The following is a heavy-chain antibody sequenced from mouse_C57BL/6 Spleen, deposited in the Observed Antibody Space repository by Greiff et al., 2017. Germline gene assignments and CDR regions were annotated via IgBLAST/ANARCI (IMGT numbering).Heavy chain of an antibody. CDR3: ARGNYGGY. V-gene: IGHV1-50*01. J-gene: IGHJ2*01. Sequence: QVQLQQSGAELVKPGASVKLSCKASGYTFTSYWMQWVKQRPGQGLEWIGEIDPSDSYTNYNQKFKGKATLTVDTSSSTAYMQLSSLTSEDSAVYYCARGNYGGYWGQGTTLTVSS. CDR1: GYTFTSYW. CDR2: IDPSDSYT.